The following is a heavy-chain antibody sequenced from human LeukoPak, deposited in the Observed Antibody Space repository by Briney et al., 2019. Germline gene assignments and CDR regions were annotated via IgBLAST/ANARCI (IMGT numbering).Heavy chain of an antibody. CDR3: ARGGYYDSRYAFDI. CDR2: INHSGST. CDR1: GGSFSGYY. Sequence: SETLSLTCAVYGGSFSGYYWSWIRQPPGKGLEWIGEINHSGSTNYNPSLKSRVTISVDTSKNQFSLKLSSVTAADTAVYYCARGGYYDSRYAFDIWGQGTMVTVSS. V-gene: IGHV4-34*01. D-gene: IGHD3-22*01. J-gene: IGHJ3*02.